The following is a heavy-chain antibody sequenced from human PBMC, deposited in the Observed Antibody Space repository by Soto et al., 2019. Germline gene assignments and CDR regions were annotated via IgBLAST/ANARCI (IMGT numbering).Heavy chain of an antibody. CDR3: ARPSRNYSGSYYYYYGMDV. V-gene: IGHV1-69*06. D-gene: IGHD1-26*01. Sequence: ASVKVSCKASGGTFSSYAISWVRQAPGQGLEWMGGIIPIFGTANYAQKFQGRVTITADKSTSTAYMELSSLRSEDTAVYYCARPSRNYSGSYYYYYGMDVWGQGTTVTVSS. CDR1: GGTFSSYA. CDR2: IIPIFGTA. J-gene: IGHJ6*02.